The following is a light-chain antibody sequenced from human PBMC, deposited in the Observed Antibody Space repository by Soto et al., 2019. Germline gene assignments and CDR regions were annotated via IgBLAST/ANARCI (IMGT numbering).Light chain of an antibody. Sequence: VLSQSACRLSLSPGERATLSCRASQRFXSTYFAWYQQKSGQTPRLLXAGTSNRATGSPDSFSGSGSGRDFTLTISSLQSDDCAVYYFQQYKKGTRTFGQGTRLEIK. CDR1: QRFXSTY. V-gene: IGKV3-20*01. CDR2: GTS. J-gene: IGKJ5*01. CDR3: QQYKKGTRT.